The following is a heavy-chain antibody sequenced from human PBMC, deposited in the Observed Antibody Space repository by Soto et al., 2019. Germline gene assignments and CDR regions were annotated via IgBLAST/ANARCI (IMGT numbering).Heavy chain of an antibody. V-gene: IGHV3-23*01. J-gene: IGHJ3*02. CDR1: GFTFSSYA. Sequence: QPGGSLRLSCAASGFTFSSYAMSWVRQAPGKGLEWVSAISGSGGSTYYADSVKGRFTISRDNSKNTLYLQMNSLRAEDTAVYYCAKDRGMIVVAWAAFDIWGQGTMVTVSS. CDR3: AKDRGMIVVAWAAFDI. CDR2: ISGSGGST. D-gene: IGHD3-22*01.